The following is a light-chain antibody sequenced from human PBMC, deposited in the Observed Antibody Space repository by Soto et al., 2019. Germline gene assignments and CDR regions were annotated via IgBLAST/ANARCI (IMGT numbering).Light chain of an antibody. CDR3: QQANSFPWA. J-gene: IGKJ1*01. Sequence: DNGMPRSSSHVPAWIGDNGTSTWLAIQGISGWLAWYQHKSGKAPKLLIYATSSLHSGVPSRFIGSGSGTGFTLTISSLQPEDDATHYSQQANSFPWAVGPGTKVDI. CDR2: ATS. V-gene: IGKV1-12*01. CDR1: QGISGW.